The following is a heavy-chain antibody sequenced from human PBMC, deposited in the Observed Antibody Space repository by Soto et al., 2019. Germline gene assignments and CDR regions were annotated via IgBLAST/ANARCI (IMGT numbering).Heavy chain of an antibody. Sequence: SVKVSCKASGYTFTYRYLHWVRQAPGQALEWMGWITPFNGNTNYAQKFQDRVTITRDRSMSTAYMELSSLRSEDTAMYYCASMELDQGYYFDYWGQGTLVTVSS. D-gene: IGHD1-7*01. J-gene: IGHJ4*02. CDR2: ITPFNGNT. CDR1: GYTFTYRY. V-gene: IGHV1-45*02. CDR3: ASMELDQGYYFDY.